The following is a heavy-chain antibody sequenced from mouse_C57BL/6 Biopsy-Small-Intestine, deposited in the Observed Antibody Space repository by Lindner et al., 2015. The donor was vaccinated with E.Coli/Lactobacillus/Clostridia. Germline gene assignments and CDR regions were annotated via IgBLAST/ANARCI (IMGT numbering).Heavy chain of an antibody. CDR1: GYTFREYY. CDR2: INPNNGDT. V-gene: IGHV14-2*01. J-gene: IGHJ4*01. D-gene: IGHD4-1*01. CDR3: ATGGWEDNWVVDS. Sequence: SVKVSCKTSGYTFREYYLHWVRQAPGHGLEWVGRINPNNGDTNHAQKFQGRVTMTRETSISTAYLQVNSLRFDDTAIYFCATGGWEDNWVVDSWGQGTLVTVSS.